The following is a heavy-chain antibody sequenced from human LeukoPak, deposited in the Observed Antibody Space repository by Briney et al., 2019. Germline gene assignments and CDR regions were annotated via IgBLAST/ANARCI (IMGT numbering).Heavy chain of an antibody. CDR3: ARYHYDFWSDY. J-gene: IGHJ4*02. V-gene: IGHV4-34*01. Sequence: SETLSLTCAVYGGSFSGYYWSWIRQPPGKGLEWIGEINHSGSTNYNPSLKSRVTISVDTSKNQFSLKLSSVTAADTAVYYCARYHYDFWSDYWGQGTLVTVSS. CDR1: GGSFSGYY. D-gene: IGHD3-3*01. CDR2: INHSGST.